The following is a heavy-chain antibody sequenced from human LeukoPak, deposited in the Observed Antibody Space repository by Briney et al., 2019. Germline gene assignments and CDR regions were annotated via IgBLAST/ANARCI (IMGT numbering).Heavy chain of an antibody. CDR2: VYYSGII. CDR1: DSSISSYY. J-gene: IGHJ4*02. CDR3: ARWNEGFDY. D-gene: IGHD1-1*01. Sequence: KSSVPRCITFTVLDSSISSYYWSWIQQPPGKGLEWIAYVYYSGIISYSPSLKSRGTISADTSKDQLSLKLSSVTAADTAVYYCARWNEGFDYWGQGTLVTVSS. V-gene: IGHV4-59*01.